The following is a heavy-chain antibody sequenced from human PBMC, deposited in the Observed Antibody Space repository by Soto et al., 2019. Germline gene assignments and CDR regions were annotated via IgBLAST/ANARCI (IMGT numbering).Heavy chain of an antibody. Sequence: KASETLSLTCTVSADSIYSSTYYWGWIRQPPGKGLEWIGNIFEGGSTYYKSSLQSRVTISMDTSENQFSLKLNSVTAADTAVYYCARSAGNAGRFSEYWGQGTVVTVSS. J-gene: IGHJ4*02. V-gene: IGHV4-39*01. CDR1: ADSIYSSTYY. CDR2: IFEGGST. D-gene: IGHD2-15*01. CDR3: ARSAGNAGRFSEY.